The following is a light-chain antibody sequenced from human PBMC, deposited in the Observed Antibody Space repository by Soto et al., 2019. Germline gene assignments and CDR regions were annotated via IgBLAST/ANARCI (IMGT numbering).Light chain of an antibody. CDR1: SSDIGSYDL. CDR3: CSYAGSRTYV. J-gene: IGLJ1*01. V-gene: IGLV2-23*01. CDR2: EGT. Sequence: QSVLTQPASVSGPLGQSIVISCTGSSSDIGSYDLVSWYQQYPGKAPKVVIFEGTKRPSGVSNRFSGSKSGNTASLTNSGLQTEDEADYYCCSYAGSRTYVFGAGTKLTVL.